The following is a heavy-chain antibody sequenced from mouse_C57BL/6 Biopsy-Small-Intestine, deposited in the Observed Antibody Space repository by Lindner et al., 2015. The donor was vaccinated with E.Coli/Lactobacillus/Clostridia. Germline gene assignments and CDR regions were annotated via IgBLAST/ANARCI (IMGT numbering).Heavy chain of an antibody. V-gene: IGHV1-54*01. Sequence: VQLQESGAELVRPGTSVKVSCKASGYVFTNYLIEWVKQRPGQGLEWIGVISPGSGGTNFNEKFRGKATLTADISSSTAYMQLSNLTSEDSAVYFRVCLHHTGFSYDFSDYWGQGTALTVSS. D-gene: IGHD2-12*01. J-gene: IGHJ2*01. CDR2: ISPGSGGT. CDR1: GYVFTNYL. CDR3: VCLHHTGFSYDFSDY.